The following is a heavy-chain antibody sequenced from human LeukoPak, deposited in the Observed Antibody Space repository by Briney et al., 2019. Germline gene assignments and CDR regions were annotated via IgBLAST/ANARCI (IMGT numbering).Heavy chain of an antibody. CDR1: GFTVSSNY. V-gene: IGHV3-66*01. CDR2: IYSGGST. D-gene: IGHD3-3*01. CDR3: ASRSSIWSGYQDTLYYFDS. J-gene: IGHJ4*02. Sequence: PGGSLRLSCAASGFTVSSNYMSWVRQAPGKGLEWVSVIYSGGSTYYADSVKGRFTISRDNSKNTLYLQMNSLRAEDTAVYYCASRSSIWSGYQDTLYYFDSWGQGTLVTVSS.